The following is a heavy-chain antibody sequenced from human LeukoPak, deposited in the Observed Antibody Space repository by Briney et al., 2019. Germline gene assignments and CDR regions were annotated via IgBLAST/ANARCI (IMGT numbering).Heavy chain of an antibody. D-gene: IGHD2-2*01. CDR2: INPNSGDT. CDR3: ASKGAGYCCSTTCQGAFDI. Sequence: SVKVSCKPSGYSFTAYYMHLVRQAPGQGLEWMGWINPNSGDTKYAQNFQDRVTMTWDTSVSTAYMELSSLTSDDTAVYYCASKGAGYCCSTTCQGAFDIWGQGSMVIVSS. J-gene: IGHJ3*02. CDR1: GYSFTAYY. V-gene: IGHV1-2*02.